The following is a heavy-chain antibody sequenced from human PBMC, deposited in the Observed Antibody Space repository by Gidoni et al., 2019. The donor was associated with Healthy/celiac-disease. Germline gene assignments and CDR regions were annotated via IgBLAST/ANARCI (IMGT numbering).Heavy chain of an antibody. Sequence: QVQLVESGGGVVQPGRSLRLSSAASGFTFSSYGMHWVRQAPGKGLEWVAVISYDGSNKYYADSVKGRFTISRDNSKNTLYLQMNSLRAEDTAVYYCARTSPSSYWGQGTLVTVSS. CDR3: ARTSPSSY. CDR2: ISYDGSNK. V-gene: IGHV3-30*03. J-gene: IGHJ4*02. CDR1: GFTFSSYG.